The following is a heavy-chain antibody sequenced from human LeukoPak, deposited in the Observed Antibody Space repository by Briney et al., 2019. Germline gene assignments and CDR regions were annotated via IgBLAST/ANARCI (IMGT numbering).Heavy chain of an antibody. D-gene: IGHD6-19*01. CDR3: ARDIAVAGEDY. V-gene: IGHV3-9*01. J-gene: IGHJ4*02. CDR1: GFTFDDYA. CDR2: ISWNSGSI. Sequence: GGSLRLSCAASGFTFDDYAMPWVRQAPGKGLEWVSGISWNSGSIGYADSVKGRFTISRDNAKNSLHLQMNSLRAEDTAVYYCARDIAVAGEDYWGQGTLVTVSS.